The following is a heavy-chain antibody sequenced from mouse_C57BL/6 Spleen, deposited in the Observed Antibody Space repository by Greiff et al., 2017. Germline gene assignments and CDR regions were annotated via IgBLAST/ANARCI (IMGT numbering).Heavy chain of an antibody. V-gene: IGHV1-26*01. D-gene: IGHD1-1*01. CDR2: INPNNGGT. CDR3: ARDYGSSYPAY. Sequence: VQLQQSGPELVKPGASVKISCKASGYTFTDYYMNWVKQSHGKSLEWIGDINPNNGGTSYNQKFKGKATLTVDKSSSTAYMELRSLTSEDSAVYYCARDYGSSYPAYWGQGTLVTVSA. J-gene: IGHJ3*01. CDR1: GYTFTDYY.